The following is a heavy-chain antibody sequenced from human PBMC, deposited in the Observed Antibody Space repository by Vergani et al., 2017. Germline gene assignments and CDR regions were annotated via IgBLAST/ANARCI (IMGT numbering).Heavy chain of an antibody. J-gene: IGHJ3*02. CDR1: GGSFSGYY. Sequence: QVQLQQWGAGLLKPSETLSLTCAVYGGSFSGYYWSWIRQPPGKGLEWIGEINHSGSTNYNPSLKSRVTISVDTSKNQFSLKLSSVTAADTAVYYCAGEVWFGVEAFDIWGQGTMVTVSS. CDR2: INHSGST. D-gene: IGHD3-10*01. CDR3: AGEVWFGVEAFDI. V-gene: IGHV4-34*01.